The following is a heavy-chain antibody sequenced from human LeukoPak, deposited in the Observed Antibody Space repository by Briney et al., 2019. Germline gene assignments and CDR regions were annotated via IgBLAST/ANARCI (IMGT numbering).Heavy chain of an antibody. CDR3: ATGWFYDSSGDRRDAFDI. J-gene: IGHJ3*02. CDR1: GYTLTELS. D-gene: IGHD3-22*01. V-gene: IGHV1-24*01. CDR2: FDPEDGET. Sequence: GASAKVSCKVPGYTLTELSMHWVRQAPGKGLEWMGGFDPEDGETIYAQKFQGRVTMTEDTSTDTAYMELSSLRSEDTAVYYCATGWFYDSSGDRRDAFDIWGQGTMVTVSS.